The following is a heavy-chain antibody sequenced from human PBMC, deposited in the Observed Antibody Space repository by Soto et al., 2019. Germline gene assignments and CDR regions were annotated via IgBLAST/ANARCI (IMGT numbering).Heavy chain of an antibody. Sequence: QVQLVESGGGVVQPGRSLRLSCAASGFTFSKCGMHWVRQAPGKGLEWVAVISYDGSNEYYADSVKGRFTISRDNSNNTLYLQMNSLRDEDTAVYYCAKVDTIILVVCDAFDIWGQGTMVTVSS. J-gene: IGHJ3*02. D-gene: IGHD3-22*01. V-gene: IGHV3-30*18. CDR2: ISYDGSNE. CDR1: GFTFSKCG. CDR3: AKVDTIILVVCDAFDI.